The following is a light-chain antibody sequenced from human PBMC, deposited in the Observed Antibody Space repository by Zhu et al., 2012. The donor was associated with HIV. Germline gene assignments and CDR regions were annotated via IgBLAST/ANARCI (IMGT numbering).Light chain of an antibody. V-gene: IGKV3-20*01. CDR3: QQYGTSPPGLT. J-gene: IGKJ4*01. CDR1: QSVTSSS. Sequence: EIVLTQSPGTLSLSPGERGTLSCRASQSVTSSSLAWYQQKPGQAPRLLIYGASSRATGIPDRFSGSGSGTDFTLTISRLEPEDFAVYYCQQYGTSPPGLTFGGGTKVEIK. CDR2: GAS.